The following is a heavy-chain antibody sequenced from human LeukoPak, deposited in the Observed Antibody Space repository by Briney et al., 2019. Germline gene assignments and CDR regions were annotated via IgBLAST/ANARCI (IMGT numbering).Heavy chain of an antibody. CDR3: ARKYSSWGYFDY. CDR1: GYTFTSYG. V-gene: IGHV1-18*01. J-gene: IGHJ4*02. Sequence: ASVKVSCKASGYTFTSYGISWVRQAPGQGLEWMGWISAYNGYAKYAQNVQGRVTMTTDTSTSTAYMDLRSLRSDDTAVYYCARKYSSWGYFDYWGQGTLVTVSS. D-gene: IGHD6-6*01. CDR2: ISAYNGYA.